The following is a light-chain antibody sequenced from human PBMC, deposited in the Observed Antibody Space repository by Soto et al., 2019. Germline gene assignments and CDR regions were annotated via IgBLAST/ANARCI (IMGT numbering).Light chain of an antibody. CDR1: SGHSNYA. V-gene: IGLV4-69*01. J-gene: IGLJ2*01. CDR3: QTWGSGIVV. CDR2: LNSDGSH. Sequence: QLVLTQSPSASASLGASVKLTCTLSSGHSNYAIAWHQQQSEKGPRYLMKLNSDGSHSKGDGIPDRFSGSSSGAERYLTISGLQYEDEADYHCQTWGSGIVVFGGGTKLTVL.